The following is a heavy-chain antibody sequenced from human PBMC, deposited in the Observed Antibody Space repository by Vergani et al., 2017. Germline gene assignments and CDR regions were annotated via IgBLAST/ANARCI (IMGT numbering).Heavy chain of an antibody. Sequence: QVQLVESGGGVVHPGRSLRLSCAASGFTFSSYAMHWVRQAPGKGLEWVAVISYDGSNKYYADSVKGRFTISRDNSKNTLYLQMNSLRAEDTAVYYCARDIRRYCSSTSCWVPMDVWGKGTTVTVSS. J-gene: IGHJ6*04. CDR1: GFTFSSYA. CDR2: ISYDGSNK. V-gene: IGHV3-30-3*01. CDR3: ARDIRRYCSSTSCWVPMDV. D-gene: IGHD2-2*01.